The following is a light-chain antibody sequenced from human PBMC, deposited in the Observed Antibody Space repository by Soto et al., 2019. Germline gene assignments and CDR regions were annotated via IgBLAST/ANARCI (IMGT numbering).Light chain of an antibody. Sequence: QSALGQPASVSGSPGQSITISCTGNSSDVGGCNYVSWYQQHPGRAPKLMIYDVYNRPSGVSHRFSGSKSGDTASLTISGLQAEDEADYYCTSHTSSTPFYVFGTGTKVTVL. J-gene: IGLJ1*01. CDR3: TSHTSSTPFYV. CDR1: SSDVGGCNY. CDR2: DVY. V-gene: IGLV2-14*01.